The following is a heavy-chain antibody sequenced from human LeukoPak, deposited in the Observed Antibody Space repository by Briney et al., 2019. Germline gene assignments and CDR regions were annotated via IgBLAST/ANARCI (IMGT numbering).Heavy chain of an antibody. CDR1: GGSFSSYY. J-gene: IGHJ4*02. V-gene: IGHV4-34*01. CDR2: INHSGST. Sequence: SETLSLTCAVYGGSFSSYYWSWIRQPPGKGLEWIGEINHSGSTNYNPSLKSRVTISVDTSKNQFSLKLSSVTAADTAVYYCARVGYSSSSGYWGQGTLVTVSS. CDR3: ARVGYSSSSGY. D-gene: IGHD6-13*01.